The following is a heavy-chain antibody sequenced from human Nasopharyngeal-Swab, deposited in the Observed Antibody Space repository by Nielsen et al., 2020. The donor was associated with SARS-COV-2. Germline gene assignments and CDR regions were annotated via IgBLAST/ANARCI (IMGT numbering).Heavy chain of an antibody. J-gene: IGHJ6*03. Sequence: GLLWIGVIHHSGSTDYTPSLKSRVTISVDTSKNQFSLKLSSVTAADTAVYYCARAIFGVVIIFNYYYMDVWGKGTTVTVSS. CDR2: IHHSGST. V-gene: IGHV4-34*01. CDR3: ARAIFGVVIIFNYYYMDV. D-gene: IGHD3-3*01.